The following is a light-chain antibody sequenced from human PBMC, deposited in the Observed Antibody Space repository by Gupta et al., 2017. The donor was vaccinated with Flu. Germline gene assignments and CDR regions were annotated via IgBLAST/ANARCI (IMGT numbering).Light chain of an antibody. V-gene: IGLV2-11*03. Sequence: TFSDVGAYNDVSWFQQHPGKAPKLMISDVTKRPSGVPERFSGSKSGNTASLTISGLQAVDEADYYCCSYATTYTWVFGGGTKLTVL. J-gene: IGLJ3*02. CDR1: FSDVGAYND. CDR2: DVT. CDR3: CSYATTYTWV.